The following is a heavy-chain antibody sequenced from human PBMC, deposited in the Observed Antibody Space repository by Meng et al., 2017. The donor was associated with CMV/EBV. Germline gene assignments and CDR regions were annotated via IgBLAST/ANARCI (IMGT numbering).Heavy chain of an antibody. D-gene: IGHD3-10*01. Sequence: ASVKVSCKASGYTFTSYDINWVRQATGQGLEWMGWMNPNSGNTGYAQKFQGRVTMTRNTSISTAYMELSSLRSEDTAVYYCARERSESGGAIIDYWGQGTLVTVSS. CDR1: GYTFTSYD. CDR3: ARERSESGGAIIDY. CDR2: MNPNSGNT. V-gene: IGHV1-8*01. J-gene: IGHJ4*02.